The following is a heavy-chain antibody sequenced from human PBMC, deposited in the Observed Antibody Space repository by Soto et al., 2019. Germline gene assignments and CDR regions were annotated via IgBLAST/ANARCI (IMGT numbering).Heavy chain of an antibody. CDR1: GYTFTSYY. CDR3: ARESMATSRFDY. D-gene: IGHD5-18*01. V-gene: IGHV1-46*01. J-gene: IGHJ4*02. CDR2: INPGGGST. Sequence: ASVKVSCKASGYTFTSYYMHWVRQAPGQGLEWMGIINPGGGSTTYAQKFQGRVTMTRDTSTSTVCMELRSLRSEDTAVYYCARESMATSRFDYWGQGPLLTVPS.